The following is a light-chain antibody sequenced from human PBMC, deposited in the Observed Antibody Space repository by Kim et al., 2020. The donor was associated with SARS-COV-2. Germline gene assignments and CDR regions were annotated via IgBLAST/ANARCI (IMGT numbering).Light chain of an antibody. Sequence: LSPGDRATLSCRASQSVSNSRLAWYQQKPGQAPRLLIYDASSRATGITDRFSGSGSGTDFTLTISRLEPEDFAVYYCQQYGASSLTFGGGTKLEI. CDR3: QQYGASSLT. CDR1: QSVSNSR. V-gene: IGKV3-20*01. CDR2: DAS. J-gene: IGKJ4*01.